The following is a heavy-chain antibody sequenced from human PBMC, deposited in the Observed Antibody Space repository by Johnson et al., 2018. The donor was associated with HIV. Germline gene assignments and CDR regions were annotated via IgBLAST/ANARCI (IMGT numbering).Heavy chain of an antibody. Sequence: QVQLVESGGDLVKPGGSLRVSCVASGFVFSDSHMSWIRQAPGKGLEWISYISSGGSSIYYANSVRGRFTISRDNAKNSLYLQMNTLRAEDTAVYYCARDATYRKYALTSFDIWGQGAMVTVSS. CDR3: ARDATYRKYALTSFDI. D-gene: IGHD1-14*01. CDR2: ISSGGSSI. CDR1: GFVFSDSH. V-gene: IGHV3-11*01. J-gene: IGHJ3*02.